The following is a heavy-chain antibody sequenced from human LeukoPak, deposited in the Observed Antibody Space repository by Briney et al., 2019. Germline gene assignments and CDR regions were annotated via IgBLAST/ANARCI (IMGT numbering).Heavy chain of an antibody. CDR3: AKFEFGF. D-gene: IGHD3-16*01. V-gene: IGHV3-23*01. CDR1: GFTFSSYV. Sequence: GGSLRLSCAVSGFTFSSYVMSWVRQAPGKGLEWVLAISGSGGSTYYADSVKGRFTISRDNSKNTLYLQMNSLRDEGTAVYYCAKFEFGFWGQGTLVTVSS. CDR2: ISGSGGST. J-gene: IGHJ4*02.